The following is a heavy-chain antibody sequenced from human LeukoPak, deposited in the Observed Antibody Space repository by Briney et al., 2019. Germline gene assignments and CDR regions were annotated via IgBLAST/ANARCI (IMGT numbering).Heavy chain of an antibody. CDR1: GGSISSSSHY. D-gene: IGHD1-26*01. CDR3: ARGGGPKWELPEEYYYYYMDV. CDR2: ISNSGST. Sequence: SETLSLTCTVSGGSISSSSHYWGWIRQPPGKGLEWIGSISNSGSTYYNPSLKSRVTISVGTSKNQFSLKLSSVTAADTAVYYCARGGGPKWELPEEYYYYYMDVWGKGTTVTISS. V-gene: IGHV4-39*07. J-gene: IGHJ6*03.